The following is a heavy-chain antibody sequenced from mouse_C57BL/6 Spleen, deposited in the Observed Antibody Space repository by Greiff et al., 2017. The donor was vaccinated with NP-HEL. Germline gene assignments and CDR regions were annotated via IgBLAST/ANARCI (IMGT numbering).Heavy chain of an antibody. Sequence: QVHVKQPGAELVKPGASVKLSCKASGYTFTSYWMHWVKQRPGRGLEWIGRIDPNSGGTKYNEKFKSKATLTVDKPSSTAYMQLSSLTSEDSAVYYCAAGYSNYLYYFDYWGQGTTLTVSS. D-gene: IGHD2-5*01. CDR3: AAGYSNYLYYFDY. J-gene: IGHJ2*01. CDR2: IDPNSGGT. V-gene: IGHV1-72*01. CDR1: GYTFTSYW.